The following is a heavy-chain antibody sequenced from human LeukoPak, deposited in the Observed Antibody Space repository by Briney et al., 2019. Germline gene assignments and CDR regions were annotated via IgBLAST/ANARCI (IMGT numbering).Heavy chain of an antibody. Sequence: GGSLRLSCAASGFTFSGYWMSWVRQAPGKGLEWGANIKDDGSDKYYVDSVKGRFSISRDNAKNSLYLQMDSLRDDDTAVYYCARAAGGTSRDYWGQGTLVTVSS. CDR1: GFTFSGYW. CDR3: ARAAGGTSRDY. CDR2: IKDDGSDK. V-gene: IGHV3-7*01. J-gene: IGHJ4*02. D-gene: IGHD1-26*01.